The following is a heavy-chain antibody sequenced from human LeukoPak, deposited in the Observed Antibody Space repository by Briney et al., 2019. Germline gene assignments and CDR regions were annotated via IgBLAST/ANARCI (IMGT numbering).Heavy chain of an antibody. CDR3: ARTRFRHTTVTAYYFDY. D-gene: IGHD4-17*01. CDR1: GGSISSSSYY. Sequence: PSETLSLTCTVSGGSISSSSYYWGWIRQPPGKGLEWIGYIYYSGSTNYNPSLKSRVTISVDTSKNQFSLKLSSVTAADTAVYYCARTRFRHTTVTAYYFDYWGQGTLVTVSS. V-gene: IGHV4-61*05. J-gene: IGHJ4*02. CDR2: IYYSGST.